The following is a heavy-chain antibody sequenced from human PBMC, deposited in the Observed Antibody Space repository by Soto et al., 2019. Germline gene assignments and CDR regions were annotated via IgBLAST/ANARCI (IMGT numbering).Heavy chain of an antibody. J-gene: IGHJ4*02. CDR2: ISAYNGNT. D-gene: IGHD5-12*01. Sequence: QVQLVQSGAEVKKPGASVKVSCKASGYTFTSYGISWVRQAPGQGLEWMGWISAYNGNTNYAQKLQGRVTMTTDTSTSTAYMELRSLRSDDTAVYYCARDRRAGMATEQNPHYWGQGALVTVSS. CDR1: GYTFTSYG. V-gene: IGHV1-18*04. CDR3: ARDRRAGMATEQNPHY.